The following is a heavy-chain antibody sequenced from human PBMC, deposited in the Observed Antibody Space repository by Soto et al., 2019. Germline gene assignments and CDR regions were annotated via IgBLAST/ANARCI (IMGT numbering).Heavy chain of an antibody. CDR1: GFTFSTYT. J-gene: IGHJ4*02. CDR2: ISGSGGSP. Sequence: PGGSLRLSCAASGFTFSTYTMSWVRQAPGKGLEWVSAISGSGGSPSYADSVQGRFTISRDNPKNTLYLQMNSLRVEDTAMYYCAKARCSTTNCYVPDYWGQRTLVTVSS. D-gene: IGHD2-2*01. V-gene: IGHV3-23*01. CDR3: AKARCSTTNCYVPDY.